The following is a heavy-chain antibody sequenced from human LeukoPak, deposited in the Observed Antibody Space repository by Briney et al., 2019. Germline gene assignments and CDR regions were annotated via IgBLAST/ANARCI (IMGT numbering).Heavy chain of an antibody. CDR1: PDSISSSSHY. D-gene: IGHD1-26*01. CDR3: ARDVGATVFDY. J-gene: IGHJ4*02. V-gene: IGHV4-39*02. CDR2: IYYSGRT. Sequence: SETLSLTCSVSPDSISSSSHYWGWIRQPPGRGLEWVGSIYYSGRTYYNPSLQSRVTISVDTSKNQFSLKLSSVTAADTAVYYCARDVGATVFDYWGQGTLVTVSS.